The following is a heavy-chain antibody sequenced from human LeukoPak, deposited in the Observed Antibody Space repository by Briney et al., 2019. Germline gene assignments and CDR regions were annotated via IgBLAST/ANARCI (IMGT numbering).Heavy chain of an antibody. J-gene: IGHJ4*02. V-gene: IGHV3-30-3*01. CDR2: ISYDGSKK. CDR3: ARAHDFWSGFDY. CDR1: GFTFSSYA. D-gene: IGHD3-3*01. Sequence: PGGSLRLSCAASGFTFSSYAMHWVRQAPGKGLEWVAVISYDGSKKYYADSVKGRFTISRDNSKNTLYLQMNSLRAEDTAVYYCARAHDFWSGFDYWGQGTLVTVSS.